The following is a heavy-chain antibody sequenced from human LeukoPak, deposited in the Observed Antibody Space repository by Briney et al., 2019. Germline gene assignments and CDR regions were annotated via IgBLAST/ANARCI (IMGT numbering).Heavy chain of an antibody. CDR2: ISDDGRNK. V-gene: IGHV3-30*18. CDR3: AKDRETTASGTFDF. J-gene: IGHJ4*02. D-gene: IGHD6-13*01. CDR1: GFTFSSYN. Sequence: GGSLRLSCAASGFTFSSYNMHWVRQPPGKGLEWVAVISDDGRNKNYADSVKGRFTISRDSSNNTLYLQMNSLRAEDTGVYFCAKDRETTASGTFDFRGQGTLVTVSS.